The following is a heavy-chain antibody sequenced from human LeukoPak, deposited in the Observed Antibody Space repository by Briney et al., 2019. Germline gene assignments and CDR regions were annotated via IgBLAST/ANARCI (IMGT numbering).Heavy chain of an antibody. Sequence: PGGSLRLTCAASGFTFDDYAMHWVRQAPGKGLEWVSGISWNSGSIGYADSVKGRFTISRDNAKNSLYLQMNSLRAEDTALYYCAKGSDSSGYLYFDYWGQGTLVTVSS. V-gene: IGHV3-9*01. CDR2: ISWNSGSI. J-gene: IGHJ4*02. D-gene: IGHD3-22*01. CDR1: GFTFDDYA. CDR3: AKGSDSSGYLYFDY.